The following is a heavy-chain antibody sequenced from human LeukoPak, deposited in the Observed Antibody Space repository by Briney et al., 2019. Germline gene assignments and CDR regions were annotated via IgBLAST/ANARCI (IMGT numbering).Heavy chain of an antibody. V-gene: IGHV1-69*13. CDR3: ARQSLAARPGSYYYGMDV. J-gene: IGHJ6*02. CDR1: GGTFSSYA. CDR2: IIPIFGTA. D-gene: IGHD6-6*01. Sequence: ASVEVSCKASGGTFSSYAISWVRQAPGQGLEWMGGIIPIFGTANYAQKFQGRVTITADESTSTAYMELSSLRSEDTAVYYCARQSLAARPGSYYYGMDVWGQGTTVTVSS.